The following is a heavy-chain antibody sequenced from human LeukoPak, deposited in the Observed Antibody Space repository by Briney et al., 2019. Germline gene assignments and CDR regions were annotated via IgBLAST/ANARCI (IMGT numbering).Heavy chain of an antibody. CDR1: GGSISSIGYY. CDR2: IYYSGST. Sequence: SETLSLTCTVPGGSISSIGYYWGWIRQPPGKGLEWIGSIYYSGSTYYNPSLRSRVTISVDTSKNQFSLKLTSVTAADTAVYYCARRGDYWGQGTLVTVSS. J-gene: IGHJ4*02. V-gene: IGHV4-39*01. CDR3: ARRGDY.